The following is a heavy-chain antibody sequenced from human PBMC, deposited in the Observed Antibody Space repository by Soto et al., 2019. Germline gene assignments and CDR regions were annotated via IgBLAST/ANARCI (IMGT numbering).Heavy chain of an antibody. D-gene: IGHD3-10*01. J-gene: IGHJ6*02. Sequence: VKVSCKASGGTFSSYAISWVRQAPGQGLEWMGGIIPIFGTANYAQKFQGRVTITADESTSTAYMELSSLRSEDTAVYYCARKGVYYYYYGMDVWGQGTTVTVSS. V-gene: IGHV1-69*01. CDR3: ARKGVYYYYYGMDV. CDR1: GGTFSSYA. CDR2: IIPIFGTA.